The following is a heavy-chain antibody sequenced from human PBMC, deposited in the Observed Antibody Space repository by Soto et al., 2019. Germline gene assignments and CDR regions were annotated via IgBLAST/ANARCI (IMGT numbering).Heavy chain of an antibody. CDR2: INQDGSEK. CDR1: GFSFRDYW. V-gene: IGHV3-7*05. D-gene: IGHD3-16*01. CDR3: ARYVGEV. J-gene: IGHJ6*02. Sequence: GGSLRLSCAASGFSFRDYWMTWVRQVPGKGLEWVASINQDGSEKYYLDSLKGRFTISRDNGKNSVYLQMNSLRVEDTAVYYCARYVGEVWGHGTKVTVSS.